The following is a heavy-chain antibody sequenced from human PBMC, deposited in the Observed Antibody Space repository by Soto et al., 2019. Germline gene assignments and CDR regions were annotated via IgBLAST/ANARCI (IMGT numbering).Heavy chain of an antibody. CDR2: IYSGGST. CDR1: GLTVSSNY. Sequence: ESGGGLVQPGGSLRLSCAASGLTVSSNYMSWVRQAPGKGLEWVSVIYSGGSTNYVDSVKGRFTISRDSSKNMMYLQMNSLRVEDTAVYYCARGGNKEFDYWGQGTLVTVSS. D-gene: IGHD1-26*01. J-gene: IGHJ4*02. CDR3: ARGGNKEFDY. V-gene: IGHV3-66*01.